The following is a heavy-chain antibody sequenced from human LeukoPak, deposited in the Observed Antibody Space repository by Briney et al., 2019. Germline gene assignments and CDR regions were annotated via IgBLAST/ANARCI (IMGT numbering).Heavy chain of an antibody. V-gene: IGHV3-30*01. J-gene: IGHJ4*02. D-gene: IGHD4-11*01. CDR3: ASGRTTVTRGPFDY. CDR1: GFTFSSYA. CDR2: KSYDGSNK. Sequence: PGGSLRLSCAASGFTFSSYAMHWVRQAPGKGLEWVAVKSYDGSNKYYADSVKGRFTISRDNSKNTLYLQMNSLRAEDTAVYYCASGRTTVTRGPFDYWGQGTLVTVSS.